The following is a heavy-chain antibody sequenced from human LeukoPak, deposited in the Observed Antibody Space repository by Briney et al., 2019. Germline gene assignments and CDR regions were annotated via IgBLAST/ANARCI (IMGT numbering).Heavy chain of an antibody. CDR1: GGSFSGYY. J-gene: IGHJ4*02. CDR2: INHSGST. Sequence: SETLSLTCAVYGGSFSGYYWSWIRQPPGKGLEWIGEINHSGSTNYNPSLKSRVTISVDTSKNQFSLKLSSVTAADTAVYYCARDLNYGLGYWGQGTLVTVSS. D-gene: IGHD4-11*01. V-gene: IGHV4-34*01. CDR3: ARDLNYGLGY.